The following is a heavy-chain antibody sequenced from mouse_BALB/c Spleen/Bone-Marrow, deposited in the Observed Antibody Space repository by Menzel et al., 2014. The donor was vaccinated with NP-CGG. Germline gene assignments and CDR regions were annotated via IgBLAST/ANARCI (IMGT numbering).Heavy chain of an antibody. D-gene: IGHD3-2*01. CDR3: AIRGDISGYGFAY. J-gene: IGHJ3*01. CDR2: IYPGGGYT. V-gene: IGHV1-63*02. Sequence: VQLVESGAELVRPGTSVQMSCKAAGYTFTNYWIGWIKQRPGHGLEWIGDIYPGGGYTNYNEKFQGKATLTADTSSSIAYMQLSSLASEDSAIFYCAIRGDISGYGFAYWGQGTLVTVSA. CDR1: GYTFTNYW.